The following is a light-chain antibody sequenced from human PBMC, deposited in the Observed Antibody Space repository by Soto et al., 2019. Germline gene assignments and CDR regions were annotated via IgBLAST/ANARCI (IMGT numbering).Light chain of an antibody. V-gene: IGKV3-20*01. CDR3: QQYGSSPLT. Sequence: EIVLTQSPGTLSLSPGERATLSCRASQSVSSNYLAWYQQKPGQAPRLLIYGASSRATGIPDRLSGSGSGTDFTLTISRLEPEDFAVYYCQQYGSSPLTFGGGTKVEI. CDR2: GAS. CDR1: QSVSSNY. J-gene: IGKJ4*01.